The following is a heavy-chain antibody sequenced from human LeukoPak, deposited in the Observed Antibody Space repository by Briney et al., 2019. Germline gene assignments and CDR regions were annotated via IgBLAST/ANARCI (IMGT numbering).Heavy chain of an antibody. D-gene: IGHD4-23*01. J-gene: IGHJ2*01. CDR2: IYPSDSDT. CDR1: GYSFTSYW. Sequence: GESLKISCKGSGYSFTSYWIGWVRQIPGKGLEWMGIIYPSDSDTRYSPSFQGQVTFSADKSISTAYLQWSSLKASDTAMYYCARHRVVTRHWYFDLWGRGTLVTVSS. V-gene: IGHV5-51*01. CDR3: ARHRVVTRHWYFDL.